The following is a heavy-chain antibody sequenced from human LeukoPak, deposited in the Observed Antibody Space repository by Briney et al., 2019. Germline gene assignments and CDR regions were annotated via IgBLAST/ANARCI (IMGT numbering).Heavy chain of an antibody. J-gene: IGHJ5*02. Sequence: PSETLSLTCTVSGGSISSGGYYWSWIRQPPGKGLEWIGYIYYSGSTNYNPSLKSRVTISVDTSKNQFSLKLSSVTAADTAVYYCARDQGVLTGSGFDPWGQGTLVTVSS. V-gene: IGHV4-61*08. CDR3: ARDQGVLTGSGFDP. CDR2: IYYSGST. D-gene: IGHD3-9*01. CDR1: GGSISSGGYY.